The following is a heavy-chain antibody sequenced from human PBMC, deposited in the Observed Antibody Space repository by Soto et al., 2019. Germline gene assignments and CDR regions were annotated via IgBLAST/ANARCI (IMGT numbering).Heavy chain of an antibody. CDR1: GYSSSSGYY. Sequence: PSATLSITCAVSGYSSSSGYYWGWIRQPPWKGLEWIGGIYHSGSTNYNPSLKIRVTISVDKSKNQFSLKLSSVTAADTAVYYCAREGYIAAAGTGNWFDPWGQGTLVTVSS. J-gene: IGHJ5*02. V-gene: IGHV4-38-2*02. D-gene: IGHD6-13*01. CDR3: AREGYIAAAGTGNWFDP. CDR2: IYHSGST.